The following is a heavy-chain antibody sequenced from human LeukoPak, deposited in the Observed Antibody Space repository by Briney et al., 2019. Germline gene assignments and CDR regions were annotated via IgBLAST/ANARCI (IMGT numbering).Heavy chain of an antibody. J-gene: IGHJ4*02. CDR3: ARMPSYDFWSGYYYFDY. D-gene: IGHD3-3*01. CDR2: INPNSGGT. V-gene: IGHV1-2*02. Sequence: ASVKVSYKASGYTFTGYYMHWVRQAPGQGLEWMGWINPNSGGTNYAQKFQGRVTMTRDTSISTAYMELSRLRSDDTAVYYCARMPSYDFWSGYYYFDYWGQGTLVTVSS. CDR1: GYTFTGYY.